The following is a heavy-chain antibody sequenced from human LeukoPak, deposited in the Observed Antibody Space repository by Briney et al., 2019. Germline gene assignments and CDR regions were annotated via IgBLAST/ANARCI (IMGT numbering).Heavy chain of an antibody. CDR1: GGSISSYY. Sequence: SETLSLTCTVSGGSISSYYWSWIRQPPGKGLEWIGYIYYSGSTYYNPSLKSRVTISVDTSKNQFSLKLSSVTAADTAVYYCARVLMGQPLYWGQGTLVTVSS. CDR2: IYYSGST. D-gene: IGHD2-8*01. V-gene: IGHV4-59*12. J-gene: IGHJ4*02. CDR3: ARVLMGQPLY.